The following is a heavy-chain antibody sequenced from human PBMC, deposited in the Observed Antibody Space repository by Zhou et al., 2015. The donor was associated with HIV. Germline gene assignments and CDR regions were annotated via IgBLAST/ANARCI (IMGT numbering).Heavy chain of an antibody. V-gene: IGHV1-69*01. CDR3: ARLVNYYDRRGEPDF. CDR2: IIPSFDTK. Sequence: QVRLVQSGAEVKKPGSSVKVSCTGPRDTFNNYPISWVRQAPGQGLEWMGGIIPSFDTKNYAQKFLGRLTITADESTSTSYMELSGLRSEDTAIYFCARLVNYYDRRGEPDFWGQGTLVTVSS. J-gene: IGHJ4*02. CDR1: RDTFNNYP. D-gene: IGHD3-22*01.